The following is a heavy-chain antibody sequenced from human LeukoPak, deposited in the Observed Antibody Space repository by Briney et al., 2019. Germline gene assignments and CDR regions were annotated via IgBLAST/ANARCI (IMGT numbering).Heavy chain of an antibody. J-gene: IGHJ4*02. CDR1: GFTFSSYA. D-gene: IGHD1-26*01. V-gene: IGHV3-33*06. CDR2: IWYDGSRK. Sequence: PGGSLRLSCGASGFTFSSYAIHWARQAPGKGLEWVAIIWYDGSRKYYADSVKGRFSISRDNSKNMVYLQMNSLRAEDTAVYYCAKEVGADLGSWGQGTLVTVSS. CDR3: AKEVGADLGS.